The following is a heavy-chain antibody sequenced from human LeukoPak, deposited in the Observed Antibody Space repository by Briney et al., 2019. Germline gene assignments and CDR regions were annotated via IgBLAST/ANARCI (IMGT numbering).Heavy chain of an antibody. Sequence: SETLSLTCAVYGGSFSGYYWSWIRQPPGKGLEWIGEINRSGSTNYNPSLKSRVTISVDTSKNQFSLKLSSVTAADTAVYYCARRRRGYNYGPLPFDYWGQGTLVTVSS. CDR3: ARRRRGYNYGPLPFDY. J-gene: IGHJ4*02. D-gene: IGHD5-18*01. V-gene: IGHV4-34*01. CDR2: INRSGST. CDR1: GGSFSGYY.